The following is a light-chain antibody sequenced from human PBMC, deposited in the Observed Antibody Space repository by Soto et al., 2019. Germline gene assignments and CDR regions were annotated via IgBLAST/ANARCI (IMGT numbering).Light chain of an antibody. J-gene: IGKJ1*01. Sequence: EIVMTQSPATLSVSPGERATLSCRASQSVSSNLAWYQQKPGQTPRLLIHGASTRATGIPARFSGSGSGTEFTLTISSLQSADFAVYYCQQYDNWPWGTFGQGTKVEIK. CDR3: QQYDNWPWGT. CDR2: GAS. CDR1: QSVSSN. V-gene: IGKV3-15*01.